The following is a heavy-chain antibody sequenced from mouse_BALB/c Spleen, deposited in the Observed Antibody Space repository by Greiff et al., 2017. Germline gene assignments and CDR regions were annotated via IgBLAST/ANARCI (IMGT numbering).Heavy chain of an antibody. V-gene: IGHV1-5*01. Sequence: EVKLMESGPELVKPGASVKMSCKASGYSFTSYWMHWVKQRPGQGLEWIGAIYPGNSDTSYNQKFKGKAKLTAVTSASTAYMELSSLTNEDSAVYYCTGGYDYEGDAMDYWGQGTSVTVSS. CDR1: GYSFTSYW. CDR3: TGGYDYEGDAMDY. D-gene: IGHD2-4*01. CDR2: IYPGNSDT. J-gene: IGHJ4*01.